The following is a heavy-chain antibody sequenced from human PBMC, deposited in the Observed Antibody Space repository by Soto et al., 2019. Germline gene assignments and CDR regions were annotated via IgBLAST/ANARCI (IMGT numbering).Heavy chain of an antibody. J-gene: IGHJ6*02. Sequence: SVKVSCKASGGTFSSYAISWVRQAPGQGLEWMGGIIPIFGTANYAQKFQGRVTITADESTSTAYMELSSLRSEDTAVYYCARGPLDIVATSSYYYYGMDVWGQGTTVTVSS. CDR3: ARGPLDIVATSSYYYYGMDV. V-gene: IGHV1-69*13. D-gene: IGHD5-12*01. CDR1: GGTFSSYA. CDR2: IIPIFGTA.